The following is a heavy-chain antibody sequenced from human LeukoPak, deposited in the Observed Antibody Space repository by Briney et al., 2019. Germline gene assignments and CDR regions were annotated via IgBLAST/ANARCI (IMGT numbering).Heavy chain of an antibody. J-gene: IGHJ4*02. V-gene: IGHV3-20*04. CDR2: INWNGGST. Sequence: GGSLRLSCAASGFTFDDYGMSWVRQAPGKGLEWVSGINWNGGSTGYADSVKGRFTISRDNSKNTLHLQMNSLRAGDTAVYYCAKERSSRTLTDPDYWGQGTLVTVSS. D-gene: IGHD2-15*01. CDR3: AKERSSRTLTDPDY. CDR1: GFTFDDYG.